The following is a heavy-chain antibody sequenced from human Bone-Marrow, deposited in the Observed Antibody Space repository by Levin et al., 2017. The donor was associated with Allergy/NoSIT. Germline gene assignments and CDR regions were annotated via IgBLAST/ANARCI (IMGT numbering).Heavy chain of an antibody. V-gene: IGHV4-34*01. CDR3: ARGSKVNCSSTSCPLNY. CDR1: GGSFSGYY. J-gene: IGHJ4*02. D-gene: IGHD2-2*01. Sequence: SQTLSLTCAVYGGSFSGYYWSWIRQPPGKGLEWIGEINHSGSTNYNPSLKSRVTISVDTSKNQFSLKLSSVTAADTAVYYCARGSKVNCSSTSCPLNYWGQGTLVTVSS. CDR2: INHSGST.